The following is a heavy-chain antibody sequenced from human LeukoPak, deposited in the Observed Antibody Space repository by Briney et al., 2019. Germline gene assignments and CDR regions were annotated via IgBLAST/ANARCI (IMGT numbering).Heavy chain of an antibody. CDR2: INPSGGST. V-gene: IGHV1-46*01. D-gene: IGHD3-10*01. CDR1: GYTFTSYY. J-gene: IGHJ4*02. CDR3: ARDMSMVRGVILKGRFDY. Sequence: GASVKVSCKASGYTFTSYYMNWVRQAPGQGLEWMGIINPSGGSTYYAQKFQGSVTMTRDMSTSTVYMELSSLRSEDTAVYYCARDMSMVRGVILKGRFDYWGQGTLVTVSS.